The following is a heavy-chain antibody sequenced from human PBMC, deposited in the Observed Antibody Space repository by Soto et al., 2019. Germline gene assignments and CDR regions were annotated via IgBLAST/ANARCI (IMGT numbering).Heavy chain of an antibody. CDR3: VKATLAAADRGHHHYGMDV. CDR2: IVSSSNT. V-gene: IGHV3-23*01. J-gene: IGHJ6*02. D-gene: IGHD6-13*01. Sequence: PGGSLRLSCADSGFSLLTYGMSWVRQAPGKGLEWVSAIVSSSNTYYADSVKGRFTISRDNSKNALYLQMHDLRPEDTALYYCVKATLAAADRGHHHYGMDVWGLGTTVTVSS. CDR1: GFSLLTYG.